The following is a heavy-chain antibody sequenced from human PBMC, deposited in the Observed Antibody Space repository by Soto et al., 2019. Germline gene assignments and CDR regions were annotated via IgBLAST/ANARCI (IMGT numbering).Heavy chain of an antibody. CDR3: ARSQTFGGSSDTDFDY. D-gene: IGHD1-26*01. Sequence: SETLSLTCAVSGYSISGGYYWAWIRQPPGKGPEWIGSIYHTGSTYYNPSLKSRVTISVDTSKNQFSLKLSSVTAADTAVYYCARSQTFGGSSDTDFDYFAQRTLITFSS. J-gene: IGHJ4*02. V-gene: IGHV4-38-2*01. CDR2: IYHTGST. CDR1: GYSISGGYY.